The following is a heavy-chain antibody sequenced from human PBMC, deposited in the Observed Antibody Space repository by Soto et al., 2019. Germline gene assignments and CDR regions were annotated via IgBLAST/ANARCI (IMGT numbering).Heavy chain of an antibody. CDR1: RVDLRSEV. V-gene: IGHV3-23*01. D-gene: IGHD1-26*01. Sequence: GGSLRLACAASRVDLRSEVMCWVRQAPGKGLEWVSSISGSGRTIYHADSMRGRFAISRDNSKNSLYLQLNNLRVDDTAVYYCAKVGPSYYYGMDVSAQGPTVTVSS. CDR2: ISGSGRTI. J-gene: IGHJ6*02. CDR3: AKVGPSYYYGMDV.